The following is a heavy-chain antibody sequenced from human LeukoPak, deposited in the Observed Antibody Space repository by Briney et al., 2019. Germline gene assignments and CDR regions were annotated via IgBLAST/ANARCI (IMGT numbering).Heavy chain of an antibody. D-gene: IGHD2-2*01. Sequence: SETLSLTCAVYGGSFSGYYWSWIRQPPGKGLEWIGEINHSGSTNYNPSLKSRVTISVDTSRNQFSLKLSSVTAADTAVYYCARDCSSTPKLGYNWFDPWGQGTLVTVSS. CDR1: GGSFSGYY. V-gene: IGHV4-34*09. CDR2: INHSGST. J-gene: IGHJ5*02. CDR3: ARDCSSTPKLGYNWFDP.